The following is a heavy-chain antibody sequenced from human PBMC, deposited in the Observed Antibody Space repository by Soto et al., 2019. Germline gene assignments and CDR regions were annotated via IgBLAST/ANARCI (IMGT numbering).Heavy chain of an antibody. V-gene: IGHV4-4*08. Sequence: SETLSLTCTVFGGSIRSYYWSWIRQPPGKGLEWIGYIYSSGSTNYNPSLKSRVTISVDTSKNQFSLKLSSVTAAETAVSYCARGSGSYYYWGQGILVTVS. J-gene: IGHJ4*02. CDR2: IYSSGST. CDR3: ARGSGSYYY. CDR1: GGSIRSYY. D-gene: IGHD6-19*01.